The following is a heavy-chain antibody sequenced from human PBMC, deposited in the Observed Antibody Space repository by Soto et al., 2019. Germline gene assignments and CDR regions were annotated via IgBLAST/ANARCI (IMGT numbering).Heavy chain of an antibody. D-gene: IGHD2-8*01. CDR1: GFTSSSYG. CDR3: ATPAPPFGVYAQDYYFDY. J-gene: IGHJ4*02. V-gene: IGHV3-30*03. Sequence: PGGSLRLSCAASGFTSSSYGMHWVRQAPGKGLEWVAVISYDGSNKYYADSVKGRFTISRDNSKNTLYLQMDRLRAEDTAVYYCATPAPPFGVYAQDYYFDYWGQGTLVTVSS. CDR2: ISYDGSNK.